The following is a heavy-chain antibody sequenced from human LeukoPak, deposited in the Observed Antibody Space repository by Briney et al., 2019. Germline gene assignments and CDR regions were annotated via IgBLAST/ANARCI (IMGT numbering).Heavy chain of an antibody. J-gene: IGHJ4*02. CDR1: GGTFSSYA. D-gene: IGHD3-22*01. V-gene: IGHV1-69*05. Sequence: SVKVSCKASGGTFSSYAISWVRQAPGQGLEWMGGIIPIFGTANYAQKFQGRVTITRDTSASTAYMELSSLRSEDTAVYYCARGGAYSSGYYLDYWGQGTLVTVSS. CDR2: IIPIFGTA. CDR3: ARGGAYSSGYYLDY.